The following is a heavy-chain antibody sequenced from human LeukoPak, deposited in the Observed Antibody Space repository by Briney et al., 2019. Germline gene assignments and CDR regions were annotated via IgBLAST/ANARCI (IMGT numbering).Heavy chain of an antibody. V-gene: IGHV1-2*02. CDR1: GYTFTSYG. CDR3: AQSYIVGATIVY. Sequence: VASVKVSCKASGYTFTSYGISWVRQAPGQGLEWMGWINPNSGGTNYAQKFQGRVTMTRDTSISTAYMELSRLRSDDTAVYYCAQSYIVGATIVYWGQGTLVTVSS. D-gene: IGHD1-26*01. CDR2: INPNSGGT. J-gene: IGHJ4*02.